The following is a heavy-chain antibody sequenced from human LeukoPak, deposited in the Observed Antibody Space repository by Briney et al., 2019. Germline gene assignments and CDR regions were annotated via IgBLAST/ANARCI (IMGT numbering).Heavy chain of an antibody. V-gene: IGHV3-23*01. J-gene: IGHJ4*02. CDR3: AKDLFGGSYRTFDY. D-gene: IGHD1-26*01. CDR1: GFTFSSYA. CDR2: ISGSGGST. Sequence: GGSLRLSGAASGFTFSSYAMSWVRQAPGKGLEWVSAISGSGGSTYYADSVKGRFTISRDNSKNTLYLQMNSLRAEDTAVYYCAKDLFGGSYRTFDYWGQGTLVTVSS.